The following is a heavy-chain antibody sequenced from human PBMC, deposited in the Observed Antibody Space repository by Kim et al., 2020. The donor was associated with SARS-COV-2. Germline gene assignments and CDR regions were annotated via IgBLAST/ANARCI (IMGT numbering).Heavy chain of an antibody. J-gene: IGHJ6*02. CDR3: ARDSPGLRKDYYGMDV. D-gene: IGHD3-16*01. CDR2: ISYDGSDK. V-gene: IGHV3-33*05. CDR1: GFTFSSYG. Sequence: GGSLRLSCAASGFTFSSYGMHWVRQAPGKGLEWVAVISYDGSDKYYADSVKGRFTISRDNFKNTLYLQMNSLRAEDTAVYYCARDSPGLRKDYYGMDVWGRGTTVTVSS.